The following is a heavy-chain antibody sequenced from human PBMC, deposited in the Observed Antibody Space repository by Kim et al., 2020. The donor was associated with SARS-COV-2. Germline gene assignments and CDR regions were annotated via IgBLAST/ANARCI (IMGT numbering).Heavy chain of an antibody. CDR1: GFTFSSYW. D-gene: IGHD3-10*01. J-gene: IGHJ6*04. CDR2: IKQDGSEK. V-gene: IGHV3-7*01. Sequence: GGSLRLSCAASGFTFSSYWMSWARQAPGKGLEWVANIKQDGSEKYYVDSVKGRFTISRDNAKNSLYLQMNSLRAEDTAVYYCARVRFGELSPMDVWGKGTTVTVSS. CDR3: ARVRFGELSPMDV.